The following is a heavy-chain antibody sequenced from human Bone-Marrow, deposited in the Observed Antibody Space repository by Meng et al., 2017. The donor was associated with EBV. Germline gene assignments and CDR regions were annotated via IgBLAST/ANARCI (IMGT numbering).Heavy chain of an antibody. CDR3: AREDPTSVAFDY. V-gene: IGHV4-61*01. CDR1: GGSVSSGSYY. D-gene: IGHD3-3*01. CDR2: IYYSGST. J-gene: IGHJ4*02. Sequence: QVQLQESGPGLVKPSETLSLTCTVSGGSVSSGSYYWSWIRQPPGKGLEWIGYIYYSGSTNYNPSLKSRVTISVDTSKNQFSLKLSSVTAADTAVYYCAREDPTSVAFDYWGQGTLVTVSS.